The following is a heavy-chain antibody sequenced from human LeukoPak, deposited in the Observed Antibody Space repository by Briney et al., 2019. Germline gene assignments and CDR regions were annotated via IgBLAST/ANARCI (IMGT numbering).Heavy chain of an antibody. CDR3: ARGPLYYGMDV. J-gene: IGHJ6*02. CDR2: IYHSGST. V-gene: IGHV4-59*12. Sequence: SETLSLTCTVSGGSISSYYWSWIRQPPGKGLEWIGYIYHSGSTYYNPSLKSRVTISVDRSKNQFSLKLSSVTAADTAVYYCARGPLYYGMDVWGQGTTVTVSS. CDR1: GGSISSYY.